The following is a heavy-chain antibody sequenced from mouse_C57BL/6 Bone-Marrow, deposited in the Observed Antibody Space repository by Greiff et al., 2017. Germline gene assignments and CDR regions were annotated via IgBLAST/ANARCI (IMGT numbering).Heavy chain of an antibody. CDR2: INPGSGGT. CDR3: ARSRYDYSAWFAY. J-gene: IGHJ3*01. V-gene: IGHV1-54*01. CDR1: GYAFTNYL. Sequence: QVQLQQSGAELVRPGTSVKVSCKASGYAFTNYLIEWVKQRPGQGLEWIGVINPGSGGTNYNEKFKGKATLTADKSSSTAYMQLSSLTSEDSAVYFCARSRYDYSAWFAYWGQGTLVTVSA. D-gene: IGHD2-4*01.